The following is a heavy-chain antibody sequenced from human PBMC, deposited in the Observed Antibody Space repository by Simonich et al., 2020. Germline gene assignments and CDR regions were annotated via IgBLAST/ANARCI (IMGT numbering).Heavy chain of an antibody. J-gene: IGHJ4*02. V-gene: IGHV3-48*03. CDR2: ISSSGSTI. CDR3: ARDGSSYFDY. CDR1: GFTFSSYE. Sequence: EVQLVESGGGLVQPGGSLRLSCAASGFTFSSYEMNWVRQAPGKGLEWVSEISSSGSTIYYADSVKGRFTISRDNAKNSRYLQMNSLRAEDTAVYYCARDGSSYFDYWGQGTLVTVSS. D-gene: IGHD2-15*01.